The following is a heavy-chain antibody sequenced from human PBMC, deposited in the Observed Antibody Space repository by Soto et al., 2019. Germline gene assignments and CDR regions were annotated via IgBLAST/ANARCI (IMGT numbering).Heavy chain of an antibody. CDR1: GDSIRSSSHY. V-gene: IGHV4-39*01. J-gene: IGHJ3*01. Sequence: SETLSLTCTVSGDSIRSSSHYWAWNRQPPGKGLEWIGGFYYSGSPYYNPSLKSRVTMSVDTSKNQFSLNLNSVTAADTAVYYCVRQVGATGSSSYDVWGQGTMVTMSS. CDR3: VRQVGATGSSSYDV. CDR2: FYYSGSP. D-gene: IGHD1-26*01.